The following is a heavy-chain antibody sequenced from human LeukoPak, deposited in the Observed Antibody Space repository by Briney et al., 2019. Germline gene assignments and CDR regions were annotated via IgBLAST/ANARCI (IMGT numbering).Heavy chain of an antibody. J-gene: IGHJ5*02. D-gene: IGHD6-13*01. CDR1: GGPIRSNNYY. CDR2: IYNSATP. V-gene: IGHV4-39*01. Sequence: SETLSLTCSVSGGPIRSNNYYWAWIRQPPGKGLEWIGSIYNSATPYYNPSLKSRVTISADMSKNQFSLRLPSVTAADTATYYCARHVSRSWLGEWLDPWGQGALVTVSS. CDR3: ARHVSRSWLGEWLDP.